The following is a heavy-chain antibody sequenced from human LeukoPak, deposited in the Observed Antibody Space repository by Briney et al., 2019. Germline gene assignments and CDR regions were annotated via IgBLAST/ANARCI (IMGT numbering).Heavy chain of an antibody. Sequence: PSETLSLTCTVSGGSISNYYWGWIRQPAGKGLEWIGRMYGSGSASYNPSFKSRVTMSGDTSKNQFSLKLNSVTAADTAVYYCAREPDPWGQGILVTVSS. CDR3: AREPDP. J-gene: IGHJ5*02. V-gene: IGHV4-4*07. CDR1: GGSISNYY. CDR2: MYGSGSA.